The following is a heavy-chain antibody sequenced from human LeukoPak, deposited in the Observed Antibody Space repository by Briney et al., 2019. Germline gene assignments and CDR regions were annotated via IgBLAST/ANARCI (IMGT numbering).Heavy chain of an antibody. D-gene: IGHD6-13*01. CDR3: AREESSSWSIHFDY. V-gene: IGHV3-48*04. Sequence: GGSLRLSCAASGFTFSSYAMSWVRQAPGKGLEWVSYISSSGSTIYYADSVKGRFTISRDNAKNSLYLQMNSLRAEDTAVYYCAREESSSWSIHFDYWGQGTLVTVSS. J-gene: IGHJ4*02. CDR2: ISSSGSTI. CDR1: GFTFSSYA.